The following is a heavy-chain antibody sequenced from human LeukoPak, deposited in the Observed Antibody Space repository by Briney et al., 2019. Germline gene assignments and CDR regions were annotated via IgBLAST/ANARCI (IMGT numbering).Heavy chain of an antibody. CDR1: GFTFSSYA. J-gene: IGHJ4*02. Sequence: PGGSLRLSCSASGFTFSSYAMHWVRQAPGKGLEYVSAISSNGGSTYYADSVKGRFTISRDNSKNTLYLQMDSLRAEDTAIYYCAKGSSGGRPYYFDYWGQGTLVTVSS. V-gene: IGHV3-64*04. CDR3: AKGSSGGRPYYFDY. D-gene: IGHD3-22*01. CDR2: ISSNGGST.